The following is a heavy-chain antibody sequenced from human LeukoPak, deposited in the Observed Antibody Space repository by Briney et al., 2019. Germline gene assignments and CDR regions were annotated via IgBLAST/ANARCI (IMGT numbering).Heavy chain of an antibody. V-gene: IGHV4-38-2*01. J-gene: IGHJ4*02. CDR3: ASGGTAVVMAPTYYFDT. CDR1: GYSISSAYF. CDR2: IYHTGST. D-gene: IGHD3-22*01. Sequence: KPSETLSLTCAVSGYSISSAYFCGWIRQPPGKGLEWFRSIYHTGSTSYNPSLQSRVTISLDSPKNQFSLKLTSVTAADTAVYYCASGGTAVVMAPTYYFDTWGEGPPVTVSS.